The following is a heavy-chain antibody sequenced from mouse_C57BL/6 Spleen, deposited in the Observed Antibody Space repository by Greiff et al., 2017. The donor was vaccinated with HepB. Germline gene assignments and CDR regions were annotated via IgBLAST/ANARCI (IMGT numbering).Heavy chain of an antibody. Sequence: QVHVKQPGAELVKPGASVKLSCKASGYTFTSYWMHWVKQRPGRGLEWIGRIDPNSGGTKYNEKFKSKATLTVDKHSSTAYMQLSSLTSEDAAVYYCARSRDYYGSTDFDYWGQGTTLTVSS. V-gene: IGHV1-72*01. CDR2: IDPNSGGT. D-gene: IGHD1-1*01. J-gene: IGHJ2*01. CDR3: ARSRDYYGSTDFDY. CDR1: GYTFTSYW.